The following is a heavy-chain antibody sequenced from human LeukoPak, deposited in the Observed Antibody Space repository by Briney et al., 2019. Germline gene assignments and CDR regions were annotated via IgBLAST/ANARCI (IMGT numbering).Heavy chain of an antibody. V-gene: IGHV3-7*01. CDR3: YSATPDY. CDR1: GFSISGYW. D-gene: IGHD2-15*01. J-gene: IGHJ4*02. Sequence: GGSLRLSCVASGFSISGYWMSWVRQAPGKGLERVANIKQDGSEKNYVGSVKGRFTISRDNAKNSLYLEMDSLRAEDTAVYYCYSATPDYWGQGTLVTVSS. CDR2: IKQDGSEK.